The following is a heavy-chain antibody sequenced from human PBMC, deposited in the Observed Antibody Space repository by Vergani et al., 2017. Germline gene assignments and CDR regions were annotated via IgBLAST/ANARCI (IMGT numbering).Heavy chain of an antibody. V-gene: IGHV3-23*01. J-gene: IGHJ5*02. Sequence: EVQLLESGGDLVQPGGSLRLSCAASGFTFNHYAMNWVRQAPGKGLEWVSGISGSGGSTYYAGSVKGRFTISRDSSKNTLYLQMNSLRADDTAMYYCARDTGTSKRFDPWGQGTLVTVSS. CDR1: GFTFNHYA. CDR2: ISGSGGST. D-gene: IGHD4-17*01. CDR3: ARDTGTSKRFDP.